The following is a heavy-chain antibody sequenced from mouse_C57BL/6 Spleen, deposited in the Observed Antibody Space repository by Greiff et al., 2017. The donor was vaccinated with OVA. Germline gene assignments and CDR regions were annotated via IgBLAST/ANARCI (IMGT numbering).Heavy chain of an antibody. CDR1: GFTFSDYG. CDR2: ISSGSSTI. Sequence: EVQRVESGGGLVKPGGSLKLSCAASGFTFSDYGMHWVRQAPEKGLEWVAYISSGSSTIYYADTVKGRFTISRDNAKNTLFLQMTSLRSEDTAMYYCARPYYGNYVYFYAMDYWGQGTSVTVSS. V-gene: IGHV5-17*01. J-gene: IGHJ4*01. CDR3: ARPYYGNYVYFYAMDY. D-gene: IGHD2-10*01.